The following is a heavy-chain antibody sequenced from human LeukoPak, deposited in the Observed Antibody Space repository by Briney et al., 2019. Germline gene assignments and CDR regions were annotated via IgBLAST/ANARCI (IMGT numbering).Heavy chain of an antibody. CDR2: ISWNSGSI. Sequence: PGGSLRLSCAASGFTFDDYAMHWVRHAPGKGLEGVSGISWNSGSIGYADSVKGRFTISRYNAKNSLYLQMNSLRAEDTALYYCAKVRDIVVVVAALDYWGQGTLVTVSS. V-gene: IGHV3-9*01. CDR1: GFTFDDYA. D-gene: IGHD2-15*01. J-gene: IGHJ4*02. CDR3: AKVRDIVVVVAALDY.